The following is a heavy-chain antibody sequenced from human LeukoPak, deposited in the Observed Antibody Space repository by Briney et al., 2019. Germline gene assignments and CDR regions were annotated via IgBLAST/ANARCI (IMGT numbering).Heavy chain of an antibody. CDR2: IFYSGST. CDR3: ARLVTDSSSSSSWFDA. D-gene: IGHD6-6*01. V-gene: IGHV4-59*08. J-gene: IGHJ5*02. Sequence: SETLSLTCTVSGGSISSYYWSWIRQPAGKGLEWIGYIFYSGSTNYNPSVKSRVTLSVDTSKNQFSLKLTSLTAADTAIYYCARLVTDSSSSSSWFDAWGQGTLVTVSS. CDR1: GGSISSYY.